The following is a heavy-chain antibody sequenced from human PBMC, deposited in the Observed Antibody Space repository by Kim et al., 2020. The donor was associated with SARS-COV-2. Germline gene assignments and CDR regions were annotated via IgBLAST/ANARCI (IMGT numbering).Heavy chain of an antibody. V-gene: IGHV3-72*01. CDR3: ASTRYYYGSGTLTPYYYYGMDV. Sequence: GGSLRLSCAASGFTFSDHYMDWVRQAPGKGLEWVGRTRNKANSYTTEYAASVKGRFTISRDDSKNSLYLQMNSLKTEDTAVYYCASTRYYYGSGTLTPYYYYGMDVWGQGTTVTVS. J-gene: IGHJ6*02. CDR2: TRNKANSYTT. D-gene: IGHD3-10*01. CDR1: GFTFSDHY.